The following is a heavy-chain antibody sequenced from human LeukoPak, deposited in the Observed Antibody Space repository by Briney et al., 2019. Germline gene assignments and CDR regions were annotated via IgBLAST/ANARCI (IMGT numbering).Heavy chain of an antibody. CDR1: GYTFTGYY. D-gene: IGHD3-16*02. J-gene: IGHJ4*02. CDR3: ARARPYDYVWGTYHYSFDY. CDR2: ISPHSGGT. V-gene: IGHV1-2*02. Sequence: GASVKVSRKASGYTFTGYYMYWVRQAPGQGLEWMGWISPHSGGTISAQKFHGRVTMTRDTSINTAYMELSRLRSDDTAVYYCARARPYDYVWGTYHYSFDYWGQGTLVTVSS.